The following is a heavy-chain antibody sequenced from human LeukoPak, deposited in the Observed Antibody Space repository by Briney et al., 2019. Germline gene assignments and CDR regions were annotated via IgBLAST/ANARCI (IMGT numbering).Heavy chain of an antibody. Sequence: GESLKISCKASGYSFSNYWIAWVRQMPGKGLEWMGMIYPSDSDTRYNPSFQGQVTISADKSISTAYLQWSSLKASDTAMYYCARGNYGDYLEYWGQGTLVTVSS. CDR1: GYSFSNYW. CDR3: ARGNYGDYLEY. J-gene: IGHJ4*02. CDR2: IYPSDSDT. D-gene: IGHD4-17*01. V-gene: IGHV5-51*01.